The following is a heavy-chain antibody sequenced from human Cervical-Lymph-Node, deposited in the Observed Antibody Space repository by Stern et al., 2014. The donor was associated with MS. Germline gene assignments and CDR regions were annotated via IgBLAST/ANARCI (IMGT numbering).Heavy chain of an antibody. D-gene: IGHD2-2*01. Sequence: EVQLVESGAEVKKPGESLKISCKGSGYNFATYWIGWVRQMPGKGLEWMGIIYPGDSDTRYSPSFQGQVTISADKSISTAYLQWSTLKASDTAMYYCARHLTSTMPGRVWGQGTKVTVSS. CDR3: ARHLTSTMPGRV. V-gene: IGHV5-51*01. J-gene: IGHJ6*02. CDR2: IYPGDSDT. CDR1: GYNFATYW.